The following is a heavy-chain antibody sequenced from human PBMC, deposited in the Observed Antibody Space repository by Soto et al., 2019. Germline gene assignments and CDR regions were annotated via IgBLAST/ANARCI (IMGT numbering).Heavy chain of an antibody. V-gene: IGHV1-24*01. J-gene: IGHJ5*02. Sequence: ASVKVSCKVSGYTLTELSMHWVRQAPGKGLEWMGGFDPEDGETIYAQKFQGRVTTTEDTSTDTAYMELSSLRSEDTAVYYCATLQANTAMVTRGWFDPWGQGTLVTVSS. CDR2: FDPEDGET. CDR3: ATLQANTAMVTRGWFDP. D-gene: IGHD5-18*01. CDR1: GYTLTELS.